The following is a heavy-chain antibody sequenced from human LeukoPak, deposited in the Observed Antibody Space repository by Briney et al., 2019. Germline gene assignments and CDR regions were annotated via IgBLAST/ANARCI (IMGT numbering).Heavy chain of an antibody. D-gene: IGHD4-23*01. J-gene: IGHJ4*02. CDR1: GFTVSSNY. CDR3: ARGNQYYFHY. CDR2: IYSGGST. Sequence: GGSLRLSCAASGFTVSSNYMTWVRQAPGKGLEWVSVIYSGGSTYYADSVKGRFTISRDNFKNTLYLQMNSLRAEDTAVYYCARGNQYYFHYWGQGTLVTVSS. V-gene: IGHV3-53*01.